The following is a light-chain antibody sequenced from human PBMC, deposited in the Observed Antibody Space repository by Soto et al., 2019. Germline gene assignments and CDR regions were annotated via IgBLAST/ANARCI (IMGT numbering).Light chain of an antibody. V-gene: IGKV3-11*01. CDR2: VAS. CDR3: QQRSNWTST. Sequence: EIVLTQSPATLSLSPGERATLSCRASQSVRSYLAWYQQKPGQAPRLLIYVASNRATGIPARFSGSGSGTDFTLTISSLEPEDFAVYYCQQRSNWTSTFGGGTKVEIK. CDR1: QSVRSY. J-gene: IGKJ4*01.